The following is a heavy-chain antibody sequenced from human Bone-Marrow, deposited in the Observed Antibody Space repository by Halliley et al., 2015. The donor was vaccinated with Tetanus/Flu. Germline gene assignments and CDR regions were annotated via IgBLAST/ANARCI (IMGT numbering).Heavy chain of an antibody. D-gene: IGHD1-26*01. V-gene: IGHV6-1*01. Sequence: GLVKPSQTLSLTCAISGDSVSSNSAAWNWIRQSPSRGLGWLGRTYYRSKWYNDYAVSVKSRITINPDTSKNQISLQLNSVAPEDTAVYYCTRRNSGSRGLWFDPWGQGTLVTVSS. CDR1: GDSVSSNSAA. J-gene: IGHJ5*02. CDR3: TRRNSGSRGLWFDP. CDR2: TYYRSKWYN.